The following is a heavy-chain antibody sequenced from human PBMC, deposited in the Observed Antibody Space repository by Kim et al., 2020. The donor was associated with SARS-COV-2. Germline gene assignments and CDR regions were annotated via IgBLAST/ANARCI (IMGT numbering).Heavy chain of an antibody. D-gene: IGHD6-19*01. J-gene: IGHJ6*02. CDR3: ASLLVAGYYYYGMDV. Sequence: PSLKSRVTISVDTSKNQFSLTRSSVTAADTAVYYCASLLVAGYYYYGMDVWGQGTTVTVSS. V-gene: IGHV4-34*01.